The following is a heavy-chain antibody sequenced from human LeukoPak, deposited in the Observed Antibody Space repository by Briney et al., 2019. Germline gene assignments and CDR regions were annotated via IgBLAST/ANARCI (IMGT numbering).Heavy chain of an antibody. J-gene: IGHJ4*02. CDR1: GFTFSSYG. CDR3: ARSGPFDY. V-gene: IGHV3-30*03. Sequence: PGGSLRLSCAASGFTFSSYGMHWVRQAPGKGLEWVAVISYDGTNKYYADSVKGRFTISRDDSKNTLYLQMNSLRAEDTAVYYCARSGPFDYWGQGTLVTVSS. CDR2: ISYDGTNK. D-gene: IGHD3-10*01.